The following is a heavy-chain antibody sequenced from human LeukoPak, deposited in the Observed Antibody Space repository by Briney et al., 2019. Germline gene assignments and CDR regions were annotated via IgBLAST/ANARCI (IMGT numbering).Heavy chain of an antibody. CDR2: IRSKANSYAT. J-gene: IGHJ6*03. Sequence: GGSLRLSCAASGFTFSGSAMHWVRQASGKGLEWVGCIRSKANSYATAYAASVKGRFTISRDDSKNTAYLQMNSLKTEDTAVYYCTSEYCSSTSCYGLGYYYYYMDVWGKGTTVTVSS. D-gene: IGHD2-2*01. CDR3: TSEYCSSTSCYGLGYYYYYMDV. V-gene: IGHV3-73*01. CDR1: GFTFSGSA.